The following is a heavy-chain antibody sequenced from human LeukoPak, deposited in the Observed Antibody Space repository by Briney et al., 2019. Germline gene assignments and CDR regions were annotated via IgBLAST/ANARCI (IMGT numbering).Heavy chain of an antibody. J-gene: IGHJ4*02. CDR1: GGTFSSYA. Sequence: SVKVSCKASGGTFSSYAISWVRQAPGQGLEWMGGIIPIFGTANYAQKFQGRVTITTDESTSTAYMELSSLRSEDTAVYYCASDYDSSGYFDYWGQGTLVTASS. V-gene: IGHV1-69*05. CDR2: IIPIFGTA. CDR3: ASDYDSSGYFDY. D-gene: IGHD3-22*01.